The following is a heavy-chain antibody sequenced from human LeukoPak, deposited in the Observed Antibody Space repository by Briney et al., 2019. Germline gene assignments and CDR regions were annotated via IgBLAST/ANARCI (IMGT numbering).Heavy chain of an antibody. Sequence: GGSLRLSCAASGFTLSSYTTDWLRQAPGKGLEWVSGISGDDGRTYYADSVKGRSTISRDNSKNTLYLQMNGLRAEDTAVYYCARGASASFYICLDFWGQGTLVTVSS. CDR1: GFTLSSYT. J-gene: IGHJ4*02. D-gene: IGHD2-2*02. CDR2: ISGDDGRT. CDR3: ARGASASFYICLDF. V-gene: IGHV3-23*01.